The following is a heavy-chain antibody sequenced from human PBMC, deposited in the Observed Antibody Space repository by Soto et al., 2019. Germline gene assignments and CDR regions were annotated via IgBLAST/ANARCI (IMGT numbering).Heavy chain of an antibody. CDR1: GYPLTGYY. CDR3: AIGLTMIVVVSNY. CDR2: INPNSGGT. Sequence: ASVKVSCKASGYPLTGYYMHWVRRAPGQGLEWMGWINPNSGGTNYAQKFQGRVTMTRDTSISPGYMELSRLRPADTAVYYCAIGLTMIVVVSNYWGQGALGTVSS. D-gene: IGHD3-22*01. J-gene: IGHJ4*02. V-gene: IGHV1-2*02.